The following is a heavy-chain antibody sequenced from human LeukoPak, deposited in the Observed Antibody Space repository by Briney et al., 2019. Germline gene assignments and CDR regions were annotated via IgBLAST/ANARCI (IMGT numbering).Heavy chain of an antibody. CDR1: GYTFIRYA. D-gene: IGHD3-9*01. CDR3: VRDVADDNTDY. Sequence: ATVKVSCKASGYTFIRYAMNWVRQAPGQGLEWMGWINTNTGNPTYTQGFTGRFVFSLDTSVSTAYLHINSLKAEDTAVYYCVRDVADDNTDYWGQGTLITVSS. CDR2: INTNTGNP. J-gene: IGHJ4*02. V-gene: IGHV7-4-1*02.